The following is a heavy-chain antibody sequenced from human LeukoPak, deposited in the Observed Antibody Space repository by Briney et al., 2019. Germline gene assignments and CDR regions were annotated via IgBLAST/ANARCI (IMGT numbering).Heavy chain of an antibody. V-gene: IGHV3-21*01. J-gene: IGHJ6*02. CDR3: ASRGYDEDYGMDV. CDR1: GFTFSSYS. Sequence: PGGSLRLSCAASGFTFSSYSMNWVRQAPGKGLEWVSSISSSSSYIYYADSVKGRFTISRDNAKNSLYLQMNSLRAEDTAVYYCASRGYDEDYGMDVWGQGTTVTVSS. D-gene: IGHD5-12*01. CDR2: ISSSSSYI.